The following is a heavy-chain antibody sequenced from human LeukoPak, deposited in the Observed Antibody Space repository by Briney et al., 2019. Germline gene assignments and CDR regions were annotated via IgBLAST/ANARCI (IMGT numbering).Heavy chain of an antibody. Sequence: SETLSLTCTVSGGSISSYYWSWIRQPPGKGLEWIGYIYYSGSTNYNPSLKSRVAISVDTSKNQFSLKLSSVTAADTAVYYCARGGRYYDILTGYYPVAIYFDYWGQGTLVTVSS. CDR3: ARGGRYYDILTGYYPVAIYFDY. V-gene: IGHV4-59*01. D-gene: IGHD3-9*01. CDR1: GGSISSYY. CDR2: IYYSGST. J-gene: IGHJ4*02.